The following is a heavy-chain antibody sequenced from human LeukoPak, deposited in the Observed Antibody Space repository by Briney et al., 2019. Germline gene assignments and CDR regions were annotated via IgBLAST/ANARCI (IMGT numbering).Heavy chain of an antibody. D-gene: IGHD3-10*01. V-gene: IGHV4-59*01. CDR1: DDSISSYY. CDR2: IYYSGTT. J-gene: IGHJ4*02. CDR3: ARVLWFGEFRYYFDY. Sequence: PSETLSLTCSVSDDSISSYYWSWIRQPPGKGLEWIGCIYYSGTTNYNPSLKSRLTISVDTSKNQFSLKLSSVTPADTAVYYCARVLWFGEFRYYFDYWGQGTLVTVSS.